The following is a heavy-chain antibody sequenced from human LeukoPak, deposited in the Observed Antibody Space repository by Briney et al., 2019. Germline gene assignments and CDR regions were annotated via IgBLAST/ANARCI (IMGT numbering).Heavy chain of an antibody. CDR3: ARLHGGYVAGPNDY. D-gene: IGHD5-12*01. CDR1: GSSFTSYW. Sequence: GASLQISCKGSGSSFTSYWIGWVRQLPGKGLEWMGIIYPGDSDTRYSPSFQGQVTISADKSISTAYLQWSSLKASDTAMYYCARLHGGYVAGPNDYWGQGTLVTVSS. J-gene: IGHJ4*02. CDR2: IYPGDSDT. V-gene: IGHV5-51*01.